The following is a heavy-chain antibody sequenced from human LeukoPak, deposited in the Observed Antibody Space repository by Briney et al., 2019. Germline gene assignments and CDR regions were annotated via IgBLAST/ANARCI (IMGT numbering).Heavy chain of an antibody. Sequence: PSETLSLTCTVSGGSISSHYWSWIRQPPGKGLEFIGEINYSVNTNYNPSLKSRVTISVDTSTNQVSLRLSSVTAADTAVYYCARQGGSYYAIDGWGQGTLVTVSS. CDR3: ARQGGSYYAIDG. J-gene: IGHJ4*02. V-gene: IGHV4-34*01. D-gene: IGHD1-26*01. CDR1: GGSISSHY. CDR2: INYSVNT.